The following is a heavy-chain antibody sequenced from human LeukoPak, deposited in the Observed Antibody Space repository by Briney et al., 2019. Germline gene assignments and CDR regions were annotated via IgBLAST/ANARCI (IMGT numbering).Heavy chain of an antibody. J-gene: IGHJ4*02. CDR3: ARGRGYSGYDWVY. Sequence: ASGKVSCKASGYTFTGYYMHWVRQAPGQGLEWMGWINPNSGGTNYAQKFQGWVTMTRDTSISTAYMELSRLRSDDTAVYYCARGRGYSGYDWVYWGQGTLVTVSS. CDR2: INPNSGGT. CDR1: GYTFTGYY. V-gene: IGHV1-2*04. D-gene: IGHD5-12*01.